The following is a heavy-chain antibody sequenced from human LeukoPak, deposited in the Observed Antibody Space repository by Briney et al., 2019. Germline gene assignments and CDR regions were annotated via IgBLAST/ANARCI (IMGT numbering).Heavy chain of an antibody. CDR1: GFTFSSYA. CDR2: ISGSGGST. V-gene: IGHV3-23*01. J-gene: IGHJ4*02. CDR3: AKAVGLRYFDWLSAYYFDY. D-gene: IGHD3-9*01. Sequence: AGGSLRLSCAASGFTFSSYAMSWVRQAPGKGLEWVSAISGSGGSTYYADSVKGRFTISRDNSKNTLYLQMNSLRAEDTAVYYCAKAVGLRYFDWLSAYYFDYWGQGTLVTVSS.